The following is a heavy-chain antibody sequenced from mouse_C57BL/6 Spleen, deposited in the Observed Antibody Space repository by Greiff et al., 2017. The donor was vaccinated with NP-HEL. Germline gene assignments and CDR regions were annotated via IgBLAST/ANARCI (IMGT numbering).Heavy chain of an antibody. CDR3: ARDYSSSPGAY. CDR2: IDPANGNT. V-gene: IGHV14-3*01. Sequence: VQLQQSVAELVRPGASVKLSCTASGFNITNTYMHRVKQRPEHGLEWIGRIDPANGNTKYAPKFQGKATITADTSSNTAYLQLSSLTSEDTAIYYGARDYSSSPGAYWGQGTLVTVSA. J-gene: IGHJ3*01. D-gene: IGHD1-1*01. CDR1: GFNITNTY.